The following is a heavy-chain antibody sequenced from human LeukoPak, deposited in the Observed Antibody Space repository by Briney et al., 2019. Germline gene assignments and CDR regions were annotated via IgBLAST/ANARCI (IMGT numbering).Heavy chain of an antibody. CDR3: AKSGSSVFWS. CDR1: GFTFTNHW. CDR2: IKEDGSEK. V-gene: IGHV3-7*03. D-gene: IGHD3-3*02. Sequence: GGALRLSCAASGFTFTNHWMSWVREAPGKGLEWVANIKEDGSEKYYVDSVKGRFTVSRDNVKNSLFLQMNSLRVDDTAVYYCAKSGSSVFWSWGQGTLVTVSS. J-gene: IGHJ5*02.